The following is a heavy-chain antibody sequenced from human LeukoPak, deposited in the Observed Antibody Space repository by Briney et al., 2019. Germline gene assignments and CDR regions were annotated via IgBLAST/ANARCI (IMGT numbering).Heavy chain of an antibody. V-gene: IGHV3-23*01. D-gene: IGHD3-9*01. CDR1: GSTFSSYA. Sequence: PGASLRLSCAASGSTFSSYAMSWVRQAPGKGLEWVSAISGSGGSTYYADSVKGRFTISRDNSKNTLYLQMNSLRAEDTAVYYCAKGLRYFDWLLLGYFDYWGQGTLVTVSS. CDR3: AKGLRYFDWLLLGYFDY. J-gene: IGHJ4*02. CDR2: ISGSGGST.